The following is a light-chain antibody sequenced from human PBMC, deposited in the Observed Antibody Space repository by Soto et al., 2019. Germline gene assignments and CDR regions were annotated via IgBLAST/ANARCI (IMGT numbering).Light chain of an antibody. V-gene: IGLV2-8*01. Sequence: QSALTQPPSASGSPGQSVTISCTGTSSDVGAYKYVSWYQQHPGKAPKLMIYEVIKRPSGVPDRFSGSKSGNTASLTVSGLQAEDEADYYCTSYVGNDIWVFGGGTKLTVL. CDR3: TSYVGNDIWV. J-gene: IGLJ3*02. CDR2: EVI. CDR1: SSDVGAYKY.